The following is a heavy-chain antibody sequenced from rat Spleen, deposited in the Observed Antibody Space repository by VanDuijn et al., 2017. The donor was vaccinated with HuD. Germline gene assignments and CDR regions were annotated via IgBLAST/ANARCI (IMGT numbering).Heavy chain of an antibody. V-gene: IGHV5-25*01. CDR3: ARQETSGYSNWFAY. CDR1: GFTFNNYD. J-gene: IGHJ3*01. D-gene: IGHD4-3*01. Sequence: EVQLVESGGGLVQPGRSLKLSCAASGFTFNNYDMAWVRQAPTKGLEWVASISPSGGGTYYRDSVEGRFTVSRDNARSTLYLQMDSLRSEDTATYYCARQETSGYSNWFAYWGQGTLVTVSS. CDR2: ISPSGGGT.